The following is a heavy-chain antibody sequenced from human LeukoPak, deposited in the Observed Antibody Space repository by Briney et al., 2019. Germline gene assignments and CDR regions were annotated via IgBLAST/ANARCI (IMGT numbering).Heavy chain of an antibody. CDR1: GFTFSSYW. V-gene: IGHV3-7*01. D-gene: IGHD3-16*01. J-gene: IGHJ6*03. CDR3: ARVGDGWVYYYYMDV. CDR2: IKQDGSEK. Sequence: PGGSQRLSCVGSGFTFSSYWMSWVRQAPGKGLEWVANIKQDGSEKYYVDSVKGRFTISRDNAKNSLYLQMNSLRAEDTAVYYCARVGDGWVYYYYMDVWGKGTTVTVSS.